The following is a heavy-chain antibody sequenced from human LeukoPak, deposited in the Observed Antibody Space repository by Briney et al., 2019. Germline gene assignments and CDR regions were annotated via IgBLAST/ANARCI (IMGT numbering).Heavy chain of an antibody. Sequence: GGSLRLSCAASGFTLSNYVMHWVRQAPGKGLEWVGVISSDGRNKYVDSVKGRFTISRDNSKNTLYLQMNSLRAEDTAVYYCARVSPQGIGGFDIWGQGTMVSVSS. CDR1: GFTLSNYV. V-gene: IGHV3-30-3*01. D-gene: IGHD2-15*01. J-gene: IGHJ3*02. CDR2: ISSDGRNK. CDR3: ARVSPQGIGGFDI.